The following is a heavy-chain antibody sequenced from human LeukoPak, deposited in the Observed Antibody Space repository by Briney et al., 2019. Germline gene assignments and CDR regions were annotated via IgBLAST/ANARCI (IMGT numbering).Heavy chain of an antibody. CDR2: INHSGST. CDR3: ARGRLVRGATYDY. J-gene: IGHJ4*02. V-gene: IGHV4-34*01. CDR1: GGSFSGYY. Sequence: PSETLSLTCAVYGGSFSGYYWSWIRQPPGKGLEWIGEINHSGSTNYNPSLESRVTISVDTSKNQFSLKLSSVAAADTAVYYCARGRLVRGATYDYWGQGTLVTVSS. D-gene: IGHD3-10*01.